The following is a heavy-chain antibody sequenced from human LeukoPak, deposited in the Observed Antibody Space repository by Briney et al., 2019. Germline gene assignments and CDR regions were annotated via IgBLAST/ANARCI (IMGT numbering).Heavy chain of an antibody. CDR1: GYSFTSYW. J-gene: IGHJ4*02. CDR2: IYPGDSDT. CDR3: ARHSAYGSGSYYNAGIDY. Sequence: GESLKISCKGSGYSFTSYWIGWVRQMPGKGLEWMGIIYPGDSDTRYSPSFQGQVTTSADKSISTAYLQWSSLKASDTAMYYCARHSAYGSGSYYNAGIDYWGQGTLVTVSS. V-gene: IGHV5-51*01. D-gene: IGHD3-10*01.